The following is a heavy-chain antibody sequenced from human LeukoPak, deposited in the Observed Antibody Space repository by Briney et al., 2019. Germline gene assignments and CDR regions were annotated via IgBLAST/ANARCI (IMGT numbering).Heavy chain of an antibody. CDR3: AKLNLGIQLYFDY. J-gene: IGHJ4*02. Sequence: PGGSLRLSCAPSGFTFSSYAMSWVRQAPGEGLEWVSAISGSGGSTYYADSVKGRFTISRDNSKNTLYLQMNSLRAEDTAVYYCAKLNLGIQLYFDYWGQGTLVTVSS. CDR2: ISGSGGST. CDR1: GFTFSSYA. D-gene: IGHD5-18*01. V-gene: IGHV3-23*01.